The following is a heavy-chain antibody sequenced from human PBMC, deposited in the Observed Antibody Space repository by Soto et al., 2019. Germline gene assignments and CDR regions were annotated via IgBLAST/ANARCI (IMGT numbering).Heavy chain of an antibody. CDR1: GFTFSTYS. V-gene: IGHV3-48*01. CDR3: ARPPYFYDSVGPPAY. J-gene: IGHJ4*02. CDR2: ISSSSSTI. D-gene: IGHD3-22*01. Sequence: GGSLRLSCAASGFTFSTYSMNWVRQAPGKGLEWVSYISSSSSTIFYTDSVKGRFTVSRDNAKNSLYLQMNSLRVEDTAVYYSARPPYFYDSVGPPAYWGQGTLVPVS.